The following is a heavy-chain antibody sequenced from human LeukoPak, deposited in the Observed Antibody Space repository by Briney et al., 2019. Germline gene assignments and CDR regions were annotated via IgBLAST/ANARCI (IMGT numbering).Heavy chain of an antibody. V-gene: IGHV3-9*01. CDR3: AKSITMRN. CDR1: GFTFDDYA. D-gene: IGHD3-22*01. J-gene: IGHJ4*02. CDR2: ISWNSGSI. Sequence: GGSLRLSCAASGFTFDDYAMHWVRQAPGKGLEWVSGISWNSGSIGYADSVKGRFTISRDNAKNSLYLQMSSLRAEDTALYYCAKSITMRNWGQGTLVTVSS.